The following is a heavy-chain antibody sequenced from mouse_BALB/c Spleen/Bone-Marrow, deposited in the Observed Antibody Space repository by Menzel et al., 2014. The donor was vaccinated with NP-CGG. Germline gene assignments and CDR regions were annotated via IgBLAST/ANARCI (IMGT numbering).Heavy chain of an antibody. Sequence: EVMLVESGGDLVKPGGSLKLSCAASGLTFSSYGMSWVRQTPEKRLEWVATISGGGSYIYYADNVKGRFIISRDNAKNNLYLQVRSLRSEDTALYYCAREGYDYDWFADWGQGTLVTVSA. D-gene: IGHD2-4*01. CDR1: GLTFSSYG. CDR3: AREGYDYDWFAD. CDR2: ISGGGSYI. J-gene: IGHJ3*01. V-gene: IGHV5-9-2*01.